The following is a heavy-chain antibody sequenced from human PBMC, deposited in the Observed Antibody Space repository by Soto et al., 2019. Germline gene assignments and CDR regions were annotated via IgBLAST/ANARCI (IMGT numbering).Heavy chain of an antibody. CDR1: GFSLSTSGVG. J-gene: IGHJ4*02. Sequence: QITLKESGPTLVKPTQTLTLTCTFSGFSLSTSGVGVGWIRQPPGKALEWLALIYWDDDKRYSPSLKSRLTITKDTSKNQVVLTMTNMDPVDTATYYCAHSRSRGVVRGVIPFDYWGQGTLVTVSS. V-gene: IGHV2-5*02. CDR3: AHSRSRGVVRGVIPFDY. CDR2: IYWDDDK. D-gene: IGHD3-10*01.